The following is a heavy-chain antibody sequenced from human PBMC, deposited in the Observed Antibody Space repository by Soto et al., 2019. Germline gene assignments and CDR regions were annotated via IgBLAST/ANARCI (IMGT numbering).Heavy chain of an antibody. Sequence: GGSLRLSCAASGFTFSSYAMSWVRQAPGKGLEWVSAISGSGGSTYYADSVKGRFTISRDNSKNTLYLQMNSLRAEDTAVYYCASQRPLLRWGYYFDYWGQGTLVTVSS. CDR3: ASQRPLLRWGYYFDY. V-gene: IGHV3-23*01. D-gene: IGHD4-17*01. CDR1: GFTFSSYA. J-gene: IGHJ4*02. CDR2: ISGSGGST.